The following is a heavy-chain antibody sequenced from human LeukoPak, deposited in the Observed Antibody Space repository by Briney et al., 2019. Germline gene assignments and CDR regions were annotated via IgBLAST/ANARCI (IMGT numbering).Heavy chain of an antibody. J-gene: IGHJ5*02. CDR2: ISDSGGSI. CDR3: AKDLSRAVAADWFDP. Sequence: GGSLRLSCAASGFTFSNYDMSWVRQAPGKGLEWVSSISDSGGSIYYADSVKGRFTISRDNSKNTLYLQMTNLRAADTAVYYCAKDLSRAVAADWFDPWDQGSLVTVSS. D-gene: IGHD6-19*01. V-gene: IGHV3-23*01. CDR1: GFTFSNYD.